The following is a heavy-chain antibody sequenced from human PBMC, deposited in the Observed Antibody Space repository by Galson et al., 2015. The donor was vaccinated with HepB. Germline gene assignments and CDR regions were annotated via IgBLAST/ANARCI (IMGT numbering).Heavy chain of an antibody. CDR3: AKHDLYGDSSRGGSFDF. D-gene: IGHD4-17*01. CDR2: ISSSSSTI. V-gene: IGHV3-48*01. CDR1: GFTFSSYS. J-gene: IGHJ4*02. Sequence: SLRLSCAASGFTFSSYSMNWVRQAPGKGLEWVSYISSSSSTIYYADSVKGRFTISRDNSENKVYLQMNSLRADDTAVYYCAKHDLYGDSSRGGSFDFWGQGTLVTVSS.